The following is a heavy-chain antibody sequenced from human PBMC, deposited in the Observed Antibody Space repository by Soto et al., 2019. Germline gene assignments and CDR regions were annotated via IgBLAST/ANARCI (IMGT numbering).Heavy chain of an antibody. CDR3: ARDSYYYDSGGYDYDAFDI. Sequence: GGSLRLSCVFSGFTVNNNYMNLVRQAPGKGLEWVANIKQDGSEKYYVDPVKGRFTISRDNAKKSLYLQMNSLRAEDTAVYYCARDSYYYDSGGYDYDAFDIWGQGTMVTVSS. D-gene: IGHD3-22*01. V-gene: IGHV3-7*01. CDR2: IKQDGSEK. J-gene: IGHJ3*02. CDR1: GFTVNNNY.